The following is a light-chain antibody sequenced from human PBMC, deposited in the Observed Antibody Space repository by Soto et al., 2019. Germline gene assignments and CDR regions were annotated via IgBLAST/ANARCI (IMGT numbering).Light chain of an antibody. Sequence: QYVLTQPPSASGTPGQRVTISCSGSSSHIGSNTVNWYQHLPRAAPKLLIQSNNQRPSGVPDRFSGSQSGTSASLAISGLQSEDEADYYCAVWDDSLNGYVFGTGTKLTVL. CDR1: SSHIGSNT. CDR2: SNN. CDR3: AVWDDSLNGYV. V-gene: IGLV1-44*01. J-gene: IGLJ1*01.